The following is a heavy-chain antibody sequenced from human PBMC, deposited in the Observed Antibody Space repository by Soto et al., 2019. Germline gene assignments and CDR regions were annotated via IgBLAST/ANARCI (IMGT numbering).Heavy chain of an antibody. D-gene: IGHD1-1*01. CDR3: ARERGYYWSAFDI. Sequence: SETLSLTCTVSGGSISSYYWSWIRQPPGKGLEWIGYIYYSGSTNYNPSLKSRVTISVDTSKNQFSLKLSSVTAADTAVYYCARERGYYWSAFDIWGQGTMVTVSS. CDR1: GGSISSYY. CDR2: IYYSGST. J-gene: IGHJ3*02. V-gene: IGHV4-59*01.